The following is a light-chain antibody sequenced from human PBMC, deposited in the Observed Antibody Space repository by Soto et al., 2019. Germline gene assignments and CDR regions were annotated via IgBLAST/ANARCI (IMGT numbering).Light chain of an antibody. J-gene: IGKJ4*01. CDR1: RDIRTF. CDR2: DAT. CDR3: QQYGNLPLT. Sequence: DLQMTQSPSSLSASVGEKAPITCRASRDIRTFLNWFQQKPGTAPKLLIYDATNLETGVPSRFSGSGSGTDFTFTISSLQPEDIATYYCQQYGNLPLTFGGGTRVEIK. V-gene: IGKV1-33*01.